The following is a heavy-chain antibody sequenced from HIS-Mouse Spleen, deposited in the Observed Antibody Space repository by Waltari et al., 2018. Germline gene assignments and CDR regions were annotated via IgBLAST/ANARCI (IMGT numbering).Heavy chain of an antibody. Sequence: QLQLQESGPGLVKPSETLSLTCTVSGGSISSSSYYWGWIRQPPGKWLEWIGSIYYSGSTYSNPSLKSRVTISVDTSKNQFALKLSSVTAADTAVYYCAREIPYSSSWYDWYFDLWGRGTLVTVSS. V-gene: IGHV4-39*07. D-gene: IGHD6-13*01. CDR1: GGSISSSSYY. CDR3: AREIPYSSSWYDWYFDL. J-gene: IGHJ2*01. CDR2: IYYSGST.